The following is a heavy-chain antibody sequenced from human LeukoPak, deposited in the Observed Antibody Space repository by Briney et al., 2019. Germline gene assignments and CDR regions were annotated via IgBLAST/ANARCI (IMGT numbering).Heavy chain of an antibody. J-gene: IGHJ3*02. V-gene: IGHV1-69*01. Sequence: VASVKLSCKASGGTFSSYAISWVRQAPGQGLEWMGGIIPIVGTTNYAQKFQGRVTITADESTSTAYMELSSLRSEDTAVYYCARAYRSLRITMVRGVIPTPDAFDIWGQGTMVTVSS. CDR2: IIPIVGTT. D-gene: IGHD3-10*01. CDR3: ARAYRSLRITMVRGVIPTPDAFDI. CDR1: GGTFSSYA.